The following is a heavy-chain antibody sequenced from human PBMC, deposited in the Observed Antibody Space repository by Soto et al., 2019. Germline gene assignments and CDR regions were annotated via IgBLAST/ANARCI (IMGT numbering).Heavy chain of an antibody. Sequence: QVQLVESGGGVVQPGGSLRLSCAASGFTFSYYRFHWVRQAPGKGLEWVAVMHTGGNEKYYVDSVKGRFTVSRDDSRNMVYLEMSGLRAEDTAEYFCARDADTTGHYSHFDLWGRGALVAVS. CDR2: MHTGGNEK. J-gene: IGHJ4*02. CDR1: GFTFSYYR. D-gene: IGHD3-9*01. V-gene: IGHV3-33*08. CDR3: ARDADTTGHYSHFDL.